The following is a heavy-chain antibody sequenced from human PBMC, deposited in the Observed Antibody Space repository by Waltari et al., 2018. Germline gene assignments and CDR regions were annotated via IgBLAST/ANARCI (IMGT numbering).Heavy chain of an antibody. D-gene: IGHD6-19*01. Sequence: QVQLQQWGAGLLKPSETLSLTCAVYAGSFSGYYWSWIRQPPGKGLEWIGEINHSGSTNYNPSLKSRVTISVDTSKNQFSLKLSSVTAADTAVYYCARASGWYGGYYFDYWGQGTLVTVSS. V-gene: IGHV4-34*01. CDR3: ARASGWYGGYYFDY. J-gene: IGHJ4*02. CDR2: INHSGST. CDR1: AGSFSGYY.